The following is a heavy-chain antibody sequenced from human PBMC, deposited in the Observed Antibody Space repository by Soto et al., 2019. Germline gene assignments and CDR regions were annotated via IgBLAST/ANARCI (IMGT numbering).Heavy chain of an antibody. CDR2: TSYDGTTA. D-gene: IGHD6-19*01. J-gene: IGHJ3*01. CDR3: ASPYSSGCYPTHDGFHF. V-gene: IGHV3-30*03. Sequence: QVQLVESGGGVVQPGRSLRLSCAASGFTFSHYAMHWVRQAPGKGLEWVAITSYDGTTAYYADSVKGRFTISRDNSTITLYQQMHSRRAADAALYYCASPYSSGCYPTHDGFHFWGKGTLVTVSP. CDR1: GFTFSHYA.